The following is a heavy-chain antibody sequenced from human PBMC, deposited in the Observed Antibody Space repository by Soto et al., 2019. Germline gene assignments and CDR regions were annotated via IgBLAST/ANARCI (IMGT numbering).Heavy chain of an antibody. D-gene: IGHD3-10*02. CDR3: ASTPVFGELLYRDDDFDT. V-gene: IGHV1-8*01. CDR2: MNPNSGNT. Sequence: GASVKVSCKASGYTFTSYDINWVRQATGQGLEWMGWMNPNSGNTGYAQKFQGRVTMTRNTSISTAYMELSSLRSEDTAVYYCASTPVFGELLYRDDDFDTWGEAIMVTVS. CDR1: GYTFTSYD. J-gene: IGHJ3*02.